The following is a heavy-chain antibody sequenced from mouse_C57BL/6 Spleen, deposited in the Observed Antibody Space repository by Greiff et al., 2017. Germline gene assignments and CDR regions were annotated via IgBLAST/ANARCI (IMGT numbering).Heavy chain of an antibody. CDR1: GYAFSSSW. Sequence: QVQLQQSGPELVKPGASVKISCKASGYAFSSSWMNWVKQRPGKGLEWIGRIYPGDGDTNYNGKFKGKATLTADKSSSTAYMQLSSLTSEDSAVYFCARYGYDPYYYAMDYWGQGTSVTVSS. J-gene: IGHJ4*01. V-gene: IGHV1-82*01. D-gene: IGHD2-2*01. CDR3: ARYGYDPYYYAMDY. CDR2: IYPGDGDT.